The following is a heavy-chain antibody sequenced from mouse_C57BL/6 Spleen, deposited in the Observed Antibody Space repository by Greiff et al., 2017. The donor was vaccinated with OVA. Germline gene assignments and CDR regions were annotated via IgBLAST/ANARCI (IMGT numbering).Heavy chain of an antibody. CDR3: ARVYYYGSSLFYCAMDY. CDR2: INPNNGGT. D-gene: IGHD1-1*01. V-gene: IGHV1-22*01. J-gene: IGHJ4*01. CDR1: GYTFTDYN. Sequence: EVQGVESGPELVKPGASVKMSCKASGYTFTDYNMHWVKQSHGKSLEWIGYINPNNGGTSYNQKFKGKATLTVNKSSSTAYMELRSLTSEDSAVYYCARVYYYGSSLFYCAMDYWGQGTSVTVSS.